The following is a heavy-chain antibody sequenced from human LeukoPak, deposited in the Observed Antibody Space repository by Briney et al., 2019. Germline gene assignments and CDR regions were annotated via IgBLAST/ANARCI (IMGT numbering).Heavy chain of an antibody. J-gene: IGHJ4*02. CDR1: EFTFDDYG. CDR3: ARDFANSVYD. D-gene: IGHD5/OR15-5a*01. V-gene: IGHV3-20*04. Sequence: PGGSLRLSCAACEFTFDDYGMKWVRPAPGKGLEGVCDINWNGGRTAYADSVKGRFTISRDNAKNSLYLQMKRQRVEDTALYYCARDFANSVYDWGQGALVTVSS. CDR2: INWNGGRT.